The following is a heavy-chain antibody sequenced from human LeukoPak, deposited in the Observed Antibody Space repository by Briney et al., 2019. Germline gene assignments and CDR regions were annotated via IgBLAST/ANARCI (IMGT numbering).Heavy chain of an antibody. D-gene: IGHD4-17*01. CDR3: ADRPLAAVTRPFDY. Sequence: ESGPTLVKPTPTLTLTCTFSGFSLSTSGVGVGWIRQPPGKALEWLALIYWDDDKRYSPSLKHRLAITKDTSKNQVVLTMTNMDPVDTATYYCADRPLAAVTRPFDYWGQGTLVTVSS. CDR1: GFSLSTSGVG. V-gene: IGHV2-5*02. CDR2: IYWDDDK. J-gene: IGHJ4*02.